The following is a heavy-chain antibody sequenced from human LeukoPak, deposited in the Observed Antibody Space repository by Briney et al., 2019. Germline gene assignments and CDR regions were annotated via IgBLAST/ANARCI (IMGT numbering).Heavy chain of an antibody. J-gene: IGHJ3*01. CDR3: ARARTDGYNVDAFDV. CDR2: IYPGDSDT. V-gene: IGHV5-51*01. D-gene: IGHD5-24*01. Sequence: GESLKISCTGSGYSFTTYYIGWVRQMPGKGLEWMGIIYPGDSDTRYSPSFQGLVTFSADRSIRTVYLHWSSLKASDSAMYYCARARTDGYNVDAFDVWGQGTMVTLSS. CDR1: GYSFTTYY.